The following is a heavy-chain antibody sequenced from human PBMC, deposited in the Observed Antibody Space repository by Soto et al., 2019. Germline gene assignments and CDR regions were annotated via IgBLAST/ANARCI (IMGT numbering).Heavy chain of an antibody. Sequence: SETLSLTCAVYGGSFSGYYWSWIRQPPGKGLEWIGEINHSGSTNYNPSLKSRVTISVDTSKNQFSLKLSSVTAADTAVYYCARRAYDILTGYSNWFDPWGQGTLVTVSS. J-gene: IGHJ5*02. CDR1: GGSFSGYY. CDR2: INHSGST. CDR3: ARRAYDILTGYSNWFDP. D-gene: IGHD3-9*01. V-gene: IGHV4-34*01.